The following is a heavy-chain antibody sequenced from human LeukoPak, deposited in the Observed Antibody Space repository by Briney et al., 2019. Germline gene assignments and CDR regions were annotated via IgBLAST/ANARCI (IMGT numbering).Heavy chain of an antibody. Sequence: PGGSLRLSWAASGFTFSSYAMHWVRQAPGKGLEWVAVISYDGSNKYYADSVKGRFTISRDNSKNTLYLQMNSLRAEDTAVYYCARDLGYSSSWSYYYYYGMDVWGQGTTVTVSS. CDR3: ARDLGYSSSWSYYYYYGMDV. CDR1: GFTFSSYA. J-gene: IGHJ6*02. V-gene: IGHV3-30*04. D-gene: IGHD6-13*01. CDR2: ISYDGSNK.